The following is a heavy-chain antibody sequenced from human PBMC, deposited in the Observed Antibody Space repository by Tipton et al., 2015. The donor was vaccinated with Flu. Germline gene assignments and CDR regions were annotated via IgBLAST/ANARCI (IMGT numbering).Heavy chain of an antibody. V-gene: IGHV3-49*04. CDR2: IRSKAYGGTT. CDR1: GFTFGDYA. CDR3: TTDGLQFDY. J-gene: IGHJ4*02. Sequence: RSLRLSCTASGFTFGDYAMSWVRQAPGKGLEWVGFIRSKAYGGTTEYAASVKGRFTISRDDSKNTLYLQMNSLKTEDTAVYYCTTDGLQFDYWGQGTLVTVSS. D-gene: IGHD4-11*01.